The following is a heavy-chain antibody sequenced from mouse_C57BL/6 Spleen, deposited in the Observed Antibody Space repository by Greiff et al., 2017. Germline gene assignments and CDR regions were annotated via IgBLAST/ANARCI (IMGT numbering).Heavy chain of an antibody. V-gene: IGHV1-50*01. Sequence: QVQLQQSGAELVKPGASVKLSCKASGYTFTSYWMQWVKQRPGQGLEWIGEIDPSDSYTNYNQKFKGKATLTVDTSSSTAYMQLSSLTSEDSAVYYCARNWDGRFAYWGQGTLVTVSA. D-gene: IGHD4-1*01. CDR1: GYTFTSYW. CDR3: ARNWDGRFAY. CDR2: IDPSDSYT. J-gene: IGHJ3*01.